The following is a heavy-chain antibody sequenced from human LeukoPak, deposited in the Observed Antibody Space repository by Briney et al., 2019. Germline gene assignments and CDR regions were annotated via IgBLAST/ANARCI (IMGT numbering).Heavy chain of an antibody. D-gene: IGHD4-17*01. CDR2: INAYNGDT. CDR3: ARVTDFGDADAFDI. Sequence: AASVKVSCKASGYTFTSYVISWVRQAPGQGLEWMGWINAYNGDTNFAQKVQGRVTMTTDTSTSTTYMELRSLRSDDTAVYYCARVTDFGDADAFDIWGQGTMVTVSS. V-gene: IGHV1-18*01. J-gene: IGHJ3*02. CDR1: GYTFTSYV.